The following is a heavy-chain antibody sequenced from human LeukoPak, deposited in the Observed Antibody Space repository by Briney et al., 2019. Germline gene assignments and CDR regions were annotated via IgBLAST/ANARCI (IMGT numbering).Heavy chain of an antibody. J-gene: IGHJ4*02. Sequence: PGGSLRLSCEASGFTFSSYSMNWVRQASGKGLEWVGRIRTKPNSYATAYAASVKGRFTISRDDSKNTAYLQMNSLKTEDTAVYYCTRHLEWLAQGLFDYWGQGTLVTVSS. V-gene: IGHV3-73*01. CDR3: TRHLEWLAQGLFDY. CDR2: IRTKPNSYAT. CDR1: GFTFSSYS. D-gene: IGHD6-19*01.